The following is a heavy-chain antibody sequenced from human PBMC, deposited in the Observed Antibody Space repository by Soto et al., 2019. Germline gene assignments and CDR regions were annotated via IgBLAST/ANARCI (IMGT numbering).Heavy chain of an antibody. Sequence: SETLSLTCTVSGASINSNVHYWGWVRQSPGKGLEWIGSIFYSGSTYHNPSLESRVSISVGTPENRFSLKVTSVTAADTGIYYCARHPFGGYAFDSWGQGTLVTVSS. D-gene: IGHD3-16*01. CDR2: IFYSGST. V-gene: IGHV4-39*01. J-gene: IGHJ4*02. CDR1: GASINSNVHY. CDR3: ARHPFGGYAFDS.